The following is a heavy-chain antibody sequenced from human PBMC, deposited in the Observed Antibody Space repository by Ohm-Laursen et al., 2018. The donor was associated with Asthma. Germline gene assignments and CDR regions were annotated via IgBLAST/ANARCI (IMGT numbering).Heavy chain of an antibody. CDR2: ISTASSFI. J-gene: IGHJ6*02. CDR1: GYTFSRYS. Sequence: SLRLSCAAPGYTFSRYSIHWVRQIPGKGLEWVASISTASSFIYYADSVRGRFTTSRDNARNSVYLQMNSLRAEDTAVYYCARDISDYYYYGMDVWGQGTTVTVSS. CDR3: ARDISDYYYYGMDV. V-gene: IGHV3-21*01. D-gene: IGHD1-14*01.